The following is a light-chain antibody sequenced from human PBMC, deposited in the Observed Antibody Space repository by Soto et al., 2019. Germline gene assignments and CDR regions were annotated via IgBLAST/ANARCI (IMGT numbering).Light chain of an antibody. V-gene: IGKV1-16*02. J-gene: IGKJ1*01. CDR2: AAS. Sequence: DIQMTQSPSSLSASIGDRVIITCRASQGIGNNLAWFQQKPGKAPKSLIYAASNLQSGVPSKFSGSGSGTDFTLTISSLQPEDFATYYCQQYNSYPLTFGQGTKVEIK. CDR1: QGIGNN. CDR3: QQYNSYPLT.